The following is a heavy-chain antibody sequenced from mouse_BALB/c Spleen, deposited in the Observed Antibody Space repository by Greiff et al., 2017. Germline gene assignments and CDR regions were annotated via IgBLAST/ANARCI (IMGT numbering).Heavy chain of an antibody. V-gene: IGHV1-63*02. CDR1: GYTFTNYW. CDR3: ARSTYGNYDFDY. Sequence: VKLMESGAELVRPGTSVKISCKASGYTFTNYWLGWVKQRPGHGLEWIGDIYPGGGYTNYNEKFKGKATLTADTSSSTAYMQLSSLTSEDSAVYFCARSTYGNYDFDYWGQGTTLTVSS. J-gene: IGHJ2*01. D-gene: IGHD2-1*01. CDR2: IYPGGGYT.